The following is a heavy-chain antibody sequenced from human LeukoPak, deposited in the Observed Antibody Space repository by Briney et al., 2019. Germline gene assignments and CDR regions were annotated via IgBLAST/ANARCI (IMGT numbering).Heavy chain of an antibody. CDR3: ARDRDFGVVTNYYYGMDV. V-gene: IGHV3-48*04. CDR1: GFTFSSYS. Sequence: GGSLRLSCAASGFTFSSYSMNWVRQAPGKGLEWVSYISSSSSTIYYADSVKGRFTISRDNAKNPLYLQMNSLRAEDTAVYYCARDRDFGVVTNYYYGMDVWGQGTTVTVSS. CDR2: ISSSSSTI. J-gene: IGHJ6*02. D-gene: IGHD3-3*01.